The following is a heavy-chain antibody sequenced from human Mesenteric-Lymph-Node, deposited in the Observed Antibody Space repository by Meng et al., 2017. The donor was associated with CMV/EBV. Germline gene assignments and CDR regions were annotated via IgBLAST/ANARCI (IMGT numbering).Heavy chain of an antibody. V-gene: IGHV3-23*01. CDR3: ARGSYDSSAYFTDY. J-gene: IGHJ4*02. CDR2: ISNSGAFT. Sequence: GESLKISCAASGLTFSSYAMSWVRQAPGKGLEWVSAISNSGAFTYYADSVKGRFTISRDNSKNTLYLQMDSLRAEDTAVYYCARGSYDSSAYFTDYWGQGALVTVSS. D-gene: IGHD3-22*01. CDR1: GLTFSSYA.